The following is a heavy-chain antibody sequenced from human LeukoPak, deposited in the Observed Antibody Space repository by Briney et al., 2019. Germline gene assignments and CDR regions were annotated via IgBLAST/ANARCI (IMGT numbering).Heavy chain of an antibody. CDR1: GGSISSGGYS. J-gene: IGHJ3*02. Sequence: SGTLSLTCTVSGGSISSGGYSWSWIRQPPGKGLEWIGYIYHSGSTYYNPSLKSRVTISVDRSKNQFSLKLSSVTAADTAVYYCARTSIAARRANAFDIWGQGTMVTVSS. V-gene: IGHV4-30-2*01. CDR3: ARTSIAARRANAFDI. CDR2: IYHSGST. D-gene: IGHD6-6*01.